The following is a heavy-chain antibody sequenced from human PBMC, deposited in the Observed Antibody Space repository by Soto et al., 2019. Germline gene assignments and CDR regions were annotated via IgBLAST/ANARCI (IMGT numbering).Heavy chain of an antibody. CDR3: ARRITGTTFSIWYSDL. D-gene: IGHD1-7*01. CDR2: SVPIFVTA. Sequence: QVQLVQSGAEVKKPGSSVKVSCKASGGTFSSYAISWVRQAPGQGLEWMGGSVPIFVTANYAQKFQGRVTITADESTSTAYMELSSLRSEDTAVYYYARRITGTTFSIWYSDLWCRGTLVTVS. J-gene: IGHJ2*01. V-gene: IGHV1-69*01. CDR1: GGTFSSYA.